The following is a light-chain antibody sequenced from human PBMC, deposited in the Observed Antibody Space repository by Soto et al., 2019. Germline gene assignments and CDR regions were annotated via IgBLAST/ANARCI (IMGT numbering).Light chain of an antibody. CDR1: SSDVGAYDY. CDR2: DVT. V-gene: IGLV2-11*01. CDR3: SAYAGRYTYV. J-gene: IGLJ1*01. Sequence: QSALTQPRSVSGSPGQSATISCTGTSSDVGAYDYVSWYQQHPGKAPKLVIYDVTKRPSGVPDRFSGSKSGNTASLTISGLQTEDEADYYCSAYAGRYTYVFGTGTKLTVL.